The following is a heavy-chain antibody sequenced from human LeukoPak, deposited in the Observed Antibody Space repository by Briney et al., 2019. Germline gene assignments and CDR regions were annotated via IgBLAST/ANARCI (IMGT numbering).Heavy chain of an antibody. CDR2: IYHSGST. J-gene: IGHJ4*02. D-gene: IGHD3-22*01. V-gene: IGHV4-38-2*01. CDR1: GYSISSGYY. Sequence: SETLSLTCAVSGYSISSGYYWGWIRTPPGKGLEWIGSIYHSGSTYYNPSLKSRVTISVDTSKNQFSLKLSSVTAADTAVYYCASTGTYYDDSSGIDYWGQGTLVTVSS. CDR3: ASTGTYYDDSSGIDY.